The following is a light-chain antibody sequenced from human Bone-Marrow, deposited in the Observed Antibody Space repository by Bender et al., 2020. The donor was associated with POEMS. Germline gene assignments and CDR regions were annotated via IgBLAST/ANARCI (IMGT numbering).Light chain of an antibody. CDR3: ATGDDSLNGWV. Sequence: QSVLTQPPSASGTPGQRVTISCSGSSSKFGRYPVNWYQPLPGAAPKLVIFNNSQRPSGVPDRFSGSNAGTSASLAISGFLSYDEAELFCATGDDSLNGWVFGGGTKLTVL. V-gene: IGLV1-44*01. CDR2: NNS. J-gene: IGLJ3*02. CDR1: SSKFGRYP.